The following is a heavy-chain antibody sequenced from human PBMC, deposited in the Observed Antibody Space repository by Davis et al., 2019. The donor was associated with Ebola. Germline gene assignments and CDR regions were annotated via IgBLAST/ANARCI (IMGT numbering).Heavy chain of an antibody. CDR2: IYHSGST. CDR3: ARVKANDFWSGDHNWFDP. Sequence: MPSETLSLTCTVSGYSISSGYYWGWIRQPPGKGLEWIGSIYHSGSTYYNPSLKSRVTVSVDTSKNQFSLKLSSVTAADTAVYYCARVKANDFWSGDHNWFDPWGQGTLVTVSS. CDR1: GYSISSGYY. J-gene: IGHJ5*02. V-gene: IGHV4-38-2*02. D-gene: IGHD3-3*01.